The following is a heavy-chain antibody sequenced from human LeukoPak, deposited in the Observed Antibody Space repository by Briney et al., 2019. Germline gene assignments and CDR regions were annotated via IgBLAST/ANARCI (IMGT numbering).Heavy chain of an antibody. CDR3: ARAGSYSSSYYYHGMDV. J-gene: IGHJ6*02. Sequence: GGSLRLSCAASGFTFSSYAMSWVRQAPGKGLEWVSAISGSGGSTYYADPVKGRFTISRDNSKNTLYLQMNSLRAEDTAVYYCARAGSYSSSYYYHGMDVWGQGTTVTVSS. D-gene: IGHD6-13*01. CDR1: GFTFSSYA. V-gene: IGHV3-23*01. CDR2: ISGSGGST.